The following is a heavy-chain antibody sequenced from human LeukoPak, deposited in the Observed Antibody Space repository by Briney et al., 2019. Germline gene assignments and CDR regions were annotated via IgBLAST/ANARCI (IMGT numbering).Heavy chain of an antibody. V-gene: IGHV3-23*01. CDR1: GFTFSTYV. CDR3: ARGSYDSSGYAFDY. J-gene: IGHJ4*02. D-gene: IGHD3-22*01. Sequence: GGSLRLSCAASGFTFSTYVVTWVRQAPGKGLEWVSSISGSGGTTYYADSVKGRFTISKDNSKNTLYLQMNSLRAEDTAVYYCARGSYDSSGYAFDYWGQGTLVTVSS. CDR2: ISGSGGTT.